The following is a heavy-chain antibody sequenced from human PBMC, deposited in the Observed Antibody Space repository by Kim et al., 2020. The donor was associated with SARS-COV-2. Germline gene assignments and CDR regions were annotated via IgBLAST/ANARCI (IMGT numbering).Heavy chain of an antibody. CDR3: TTRYGSGSYYGMDV. CDR2: IKSKTDGGTT. CDR1: GFTFSNAW. J-gene: IGHJ6*02. V-gene: IGHV3-15*01. Sequence: GGSLRLSCAASGFTFSNAWMSWVRQAPGKGLEWVGRIKSKTDGGTTDYAAPVKGRFTISRDDSKNTLYLQMNSLKTEDTAVYYCTTRYGSGSYYGMDVWGQGTTVTVSS. D-gene: IGHD3-10*01.